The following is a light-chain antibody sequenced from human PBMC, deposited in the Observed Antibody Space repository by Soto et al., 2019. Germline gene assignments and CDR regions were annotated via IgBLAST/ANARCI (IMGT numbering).Light chain of an antibody. CDR2: DAS. V-gene: IGKV3-11*01. J-gene: IGKJ5*01. CDR3: QQYNTLYT. CDR1: QFSDRY. Sequence: EIVLTHSPATLSLSPGERANLSCSASQFSDRYLAWYRQIPGQAPRLLIYDASNRATGIPDRFSGGGSGTEFSLTISSLQPDDSATYYCQQYNTLYTFGQGTRLEIK.